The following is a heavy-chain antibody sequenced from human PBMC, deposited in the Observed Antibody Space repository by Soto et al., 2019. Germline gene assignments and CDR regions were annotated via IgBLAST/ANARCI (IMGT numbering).Heavy chain of an antibody. V-gene: IGHV3-33*01. D-gene: IGHD1-26*01. CDR3: ARVIGGDAFDI. CDR2: IWYDGSNK. Sequence: QVQLVESGGGVVQPGRSLRLSCAASGFTFSSYGMHWVRQAPGKGLEWVAGIWYDGSNKYYADSVKGRFTISRDNSKNTLYLQMNSLRAEDTAVYYCARVIGGDAFDIWGQGTMVTVSS. CDR1: GFTFSSYG. J-gene: IGHJ3*02.